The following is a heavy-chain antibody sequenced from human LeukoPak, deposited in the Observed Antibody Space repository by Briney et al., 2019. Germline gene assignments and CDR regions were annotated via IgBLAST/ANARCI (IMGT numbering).Heavy chain of an antibody. CDR1: GFTFSSYW. CDR2: IKQDGSVI. V-gene: IGHV3-7*01. CDR3: ARVDQYNCGWWDY. D-gene: IGHD6-19*01. J-gene: IGHJ4*02. Sequence: PGGPLRLSCAASGFTFSSYWMSWVRQAPGKGLEWVANIKQDGSVIHYVDSVKGRFTISRDSAKNSLYLQMNSLRPEDTAVYYCARVDQYNCGWWDYWGQGTLVTVSS.